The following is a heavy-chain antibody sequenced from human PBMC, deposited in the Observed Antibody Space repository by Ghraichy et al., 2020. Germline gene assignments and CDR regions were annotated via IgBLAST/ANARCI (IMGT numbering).Heavy chain of an antibody. V-gene: IGHV3-74*01. CDR2: INSDGSST. D-gene: IGHD5-18*01. CDR1: GFTFSSYW. Sequence: GGSLRLSCAASGFTFSSYWMHWVRQAPGKGLVWVSRINSDGSSTSYADSVKGRFTISRDNAKNTLYLQMNSLRAEDTAVYYCARDGGYSYGYYYYYYMDVWGNGTTVTVSS. J-gene: IGHJ6*03. CDR3: ARDGGYSYGYYYYYYMDV.